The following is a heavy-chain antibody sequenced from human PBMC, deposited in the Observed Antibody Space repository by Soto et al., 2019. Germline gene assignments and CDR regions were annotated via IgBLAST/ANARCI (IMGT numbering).Heavy chain of an antibody. CDR1: GGSISSYY. V-gene: IGHV4-59*08. D-gene: IGHD5-18*01. CDR2: IYHSGNT. J-gene: IGHJ4*02. CDR3: ARRDTAMAIFDY. Sequence: SETLSLTCTVSGGSISSYYWSWIRQPPGKGLDLICYIYHSGNTNYNPSLKSRVTISLDTSKNQFSLKLSSVTAADTAVYYCARRDTAMAIFDYWGQGTLVTVS.